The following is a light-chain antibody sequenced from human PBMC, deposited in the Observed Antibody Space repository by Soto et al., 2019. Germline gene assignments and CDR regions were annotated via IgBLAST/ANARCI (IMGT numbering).Light chain of an antibody. CDR2: GNS. Sequence: QSVLTQPPSVSGAPGQRVTISCTGSSSNIGAGYDVHWYQQLPGTAPKLLIYGNSNRPSGVPNRFSGSKSGTSASLAITGLEAEDDADYYCQSFYSSLSGSRVFGTVTKLTVL. V-gene: IGLV1-40*01. CDR1: SSNIGAGYD. J-gene: IGLJ1*01. CDR3: QSFYSSLSGSRV.